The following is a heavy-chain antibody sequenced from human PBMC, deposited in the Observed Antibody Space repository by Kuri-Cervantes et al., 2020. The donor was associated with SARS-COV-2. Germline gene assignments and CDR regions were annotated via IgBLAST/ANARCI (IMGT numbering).Heavy chain of an antibody. CDR3: ARGRPAYYDFWSGYRAQGNYYDSSGYYYVSDAFDI. Sequence: SQTLSLTCAVYGGSFSGYYWSWIRQPPGKGLEWIGEINHSGSTNYNPSLKSRVTISVDTSKNQFSLKLSSVTAADTAVYYCARGRPAYYDFWSGYRAQGNYYDSSGYYYVSDAFDIWGQGTMVTVSS. CDR1: GGSFSGYY. D-gene: IGHD3-22*01. CDR2: INHSGST. V-gene: IGHV4-34*01. J-gene: IGHJ3*02.